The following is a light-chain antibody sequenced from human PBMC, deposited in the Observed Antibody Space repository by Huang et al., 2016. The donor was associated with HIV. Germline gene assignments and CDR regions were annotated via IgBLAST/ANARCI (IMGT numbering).Light chain of an antibody. J-gene: IGKJ3*01. V-gene: IGKV3D-15*01. CDR2: GAS. CDR3: QQYNNLPV. CDR1: QSVSSN. Sequence: EIVMTQSPATLSVSPGERATLSCRASQSVSSNLAWYQQKPGQAPRLLIYGASTRATGIPARFRGSGSGTEFTLTISSLQSEDFAVYYCQQYNNLPVFGPGTKVDIK.